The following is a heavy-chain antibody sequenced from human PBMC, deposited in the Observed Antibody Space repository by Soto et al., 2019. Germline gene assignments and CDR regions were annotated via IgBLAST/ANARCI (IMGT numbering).Heavy chain of an antibody. J-gene: IGHJ5*02. CDR1: GFTLGSHR. CDR3: ATVFDL. CDR2: IDPDGGGT. V-gene: IGHV3-74*01. Sequence: EVQLVESGGGLVQPGGSLRVSCAASGFTLGSHRIHWVRQPPGKGLEWVSGIDPDGGGTSYADSVKGRFTISTDNAKNTVYLQMNGLRAEDTSVYYGATVFDLWGQGTLVTVSS.